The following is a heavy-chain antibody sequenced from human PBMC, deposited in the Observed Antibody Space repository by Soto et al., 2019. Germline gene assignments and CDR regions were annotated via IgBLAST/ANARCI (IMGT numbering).Heavy chain of an antibody. CDR1: GFTFTDYY. D-gene: IGHD2-15*01. V-gene: IGHV3-11*01. CDR3: ARVRSTFPDY. J-gene: IGHJ4*02. Sequence: QVQLVESGGALVKPGGSLRLSCAASGFTFTDYYMSWLRQAPGKGPEWISYITPSGTTIKYADSVRGRFTISRDNAKNSLSLQMNSLRADDTAVYYCARVRSTFPDYWGQGTLVTVSS. CDR2: ITPSGTTI.